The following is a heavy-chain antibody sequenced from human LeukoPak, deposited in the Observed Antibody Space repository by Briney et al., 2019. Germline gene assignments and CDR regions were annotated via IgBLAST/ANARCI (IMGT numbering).Heavy chain of an antibody. CDR3: ATKQWLAPPPDS. J-gene: IGHJ4*02. Sequence: GWSLRLSCAASGFTFSKYWMLWVRQAPGKGPDRVSRINTDGTVTTYADSVKGRFTVSRDNADNTMFLQMNSVRDEDTAVYYCATKQWLAPPPDSWGQGTPVTVSS. CDR1: GFTFSKYW. D-gene: IGHD6-19*01. CDR2: INTDGTVT. V-gene: IGHV3-74*01.